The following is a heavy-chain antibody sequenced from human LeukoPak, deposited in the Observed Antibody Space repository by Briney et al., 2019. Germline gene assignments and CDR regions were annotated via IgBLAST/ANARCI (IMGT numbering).Heavy chain of an antibody. V-gene: IGHV3-23*01. Sequence: GGSLRLSCAASGFTFTSYALSWVRQAPGKGLEWVSGISGSGSSIYYADSVKGRFTISRDNSKNILFLQMNSLRAEDTAIYYCAKRIMGTFQHWGQGTLVTVSS. J-gene: IGHJ1*01. D-gene: IGHD3-16*01. CDR1: GFTFTSYA. CDR2: ISGSGSSI. CDR3: AKRIMGTFQH.